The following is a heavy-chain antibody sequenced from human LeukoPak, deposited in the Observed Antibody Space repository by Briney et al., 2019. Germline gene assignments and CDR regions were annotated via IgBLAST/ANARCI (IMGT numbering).Heavy chain of an antibody. V-gene: IGHV3-74*01. D-gene: IGHD4-17*01. CDR2: INSDGSST. CDR3: ARDALYGDYAGNWFDP. CDR1: GFTFSSYW. Sequence: GGSLRLSCAASGFTFSSYWMHWVRHAPGKRLVWVSRINSDGSSTSYADSVKGRFTISRDNAKNTLYLQMNSLRAEDTAVYYCARDALYGDYAGNWFDPWGQGTLVTVSS. J-gene: IGHJ5*02.